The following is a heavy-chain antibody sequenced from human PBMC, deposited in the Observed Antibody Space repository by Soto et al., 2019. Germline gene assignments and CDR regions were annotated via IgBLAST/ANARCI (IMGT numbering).Heavy chain of an antibody. CDR3: ARLHCNFWFDP. CDR2: IYYSGTS. Sequence: PSETLSLTCTVSGGSISDDTYYWGWIRQPPGKGLEWIGSIYYSGTSSYNPSLESRVTMSVDTSKKQLSLRLRSVTATDTAVYYCARLHCNFWFDPWGQGTLVTVAS. J-gene: IGHJ5*02. V-gene: IGHV4-39*01. D-gene: IGHD2-15*01. CDR1: GGSISDDTYY.